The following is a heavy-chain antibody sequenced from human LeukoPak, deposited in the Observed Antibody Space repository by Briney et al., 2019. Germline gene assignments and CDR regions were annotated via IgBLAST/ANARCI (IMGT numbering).Heavy chain of an antibody. CDR2: ISWNSGSI. Sequence: SGGSLRLSCAASGFTFDDYAMHWVRQAPGKGLEWVSGISWNSGSIGYADSVKGRFTISRDNAKNSLYLQMNSLRAEDTAVYYCARGHRSSSSLSSYWGQGTLVTVSS. D-gene: IGHD6-13*01. V-gene: IGHV3-9*01. J-gene: IGHJ4*02. CDR3: ARGHRSSSSLSSY. CDR1: GFTFDDYA.